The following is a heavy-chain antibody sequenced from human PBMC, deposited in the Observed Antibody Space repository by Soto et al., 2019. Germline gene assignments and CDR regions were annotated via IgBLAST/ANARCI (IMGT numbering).Heavy chain of an antibody. CDR2: ISYDGSNK. J-gene: IGHJ4*02. D-gene: IGHD2-15*01. CDR3: ARGYCSGGSCYSRITPLGY. Sequence: GGSLRLSCAASGFTFSSYAMHWVRQAPGKGLEWVAVISYDGSNKYYADSVKGRFTISRDNSKNTLYLQMNSLRAEDTAVYYCARGYCSGGSCYSRITPLGYWGQGTLVTVSS. CDR1: GFTFSSYA. V-gene: IGHV3-30-3*01.